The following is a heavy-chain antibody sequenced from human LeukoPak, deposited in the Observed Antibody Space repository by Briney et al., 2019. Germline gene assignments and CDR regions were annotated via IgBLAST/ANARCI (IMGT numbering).Heavy chain of an antibody. CDR2: ISSSSSYI. CDR3: ARADSSGYSAPLPSY. CDR1: GFTFSSYS. D-gene: IGHD3-22*01. J-gene: IGHJ4*02. Sequence: GGSLRLSCAASGFTFSSYSMNWVRQAPGKGLEWVSSISSSSSYIYYADSVKGRFTISRDNAKDSLYLQMNSLRAEDTAVYYCARADSSGYSAPLPSYWGQGTLVTVSS. V-gene: IGHV3-21*01.